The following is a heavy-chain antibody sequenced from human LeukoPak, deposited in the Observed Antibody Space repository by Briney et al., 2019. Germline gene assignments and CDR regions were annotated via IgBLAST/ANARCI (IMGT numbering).Heavy chain of an antibody. Sequence: AGSMRLSCAAAGFTFGSYAMSWVRQAPGKGLEWVSTITGSGGGTYYADSVKGRFTISRDNSKNTLFLQMNSLRVEDTGVYYCSKDPPISAAGPRYSDRWGQGTLVTVSS. D-gene: IGHD6-13*01. CDR1: GFTFGSYA. J-gene: IGHJ4*02. CDR3: SKDPPISAAGPRYSDR. CDR2: ITGSGGGT. V-gene: IGHV3-23*01.